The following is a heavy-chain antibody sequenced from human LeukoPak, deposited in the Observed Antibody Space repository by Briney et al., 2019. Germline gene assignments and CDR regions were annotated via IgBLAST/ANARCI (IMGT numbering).Heavy chain of an antibody. CDR3: ARDSLDIVLMVYAIGSWFDP. Sequence: ASVKVSCKASGYTFTSYGISWVRQAPGQGLEWMGWINPNSGGTNYAQKFQGRVTMTRDTSISTAYVELSRLRSDGTAVYYCARDSLDIVLMVYAIGSWFDPWGQGTLVTVSS. J-gene: IGHJ5*02. V-gene: IGHV1-2*02. CDR1: GYTFTSYG. D-gene: IGHD2-8*01. CDR2: INPNSGGT.